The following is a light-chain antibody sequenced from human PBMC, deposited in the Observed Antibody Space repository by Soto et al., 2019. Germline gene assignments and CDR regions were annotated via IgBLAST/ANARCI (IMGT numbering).Light chain of an antibody. CDR2: WAS. V-gene: IGKV4-1*01. J-gene: IGKJ4*01. CDR3: QQYHSTPLT. CDR1: QSVLYSSNNKNY. Sequence: DIVMTQSPDSLAVSLGERATINCKSSQSVLYSSNNKNYLAWYQQKPGQPPKLLIYWASTRESGVPDRFSGSGSGTDFTLTISSLQAEDVEVYYCQQYHSTPLTFGAGTKVDIX.